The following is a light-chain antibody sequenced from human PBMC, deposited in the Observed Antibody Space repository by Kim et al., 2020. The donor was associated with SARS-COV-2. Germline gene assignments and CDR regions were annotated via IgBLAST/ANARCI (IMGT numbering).Light chain of an antibody. CDR2: DTR. Sequence: PGGTGTLTRGPTSGPVTDDRYPYWFQQKPGQAPRTLMFDTRHRYSWTPARFSGSLLGGKAALTLSGAQAEDEADYYCLLSHNGGRVFGGGTQLTVL. J-gene: IGLJ3*02. V-gene: IGLV7-46*01. CDR3: LLSHNGGRV. CDR1: SGPVTDDRY.